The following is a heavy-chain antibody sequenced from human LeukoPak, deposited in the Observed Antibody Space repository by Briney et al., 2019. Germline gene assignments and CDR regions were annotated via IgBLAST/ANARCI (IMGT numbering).Heavy chain of an antibody. Sequence: PSETLSLTCAVYGGSFSSYYWSWIRQPPGKGLEWIGYIYYSGSTNYNPSLKSRVTISVDTSKNQFSLKLSSVTAADTAVYYCASWETGGAFDIWGQGTMVTVSS. CDR1: GGSFSSYY. CDR3: ASWETGGAFDI. J-gene: IGHJ3*02. CDR2: IYYSGST. V-gene: IGHV4-59*08. D-gene: IGHD1-14*01.